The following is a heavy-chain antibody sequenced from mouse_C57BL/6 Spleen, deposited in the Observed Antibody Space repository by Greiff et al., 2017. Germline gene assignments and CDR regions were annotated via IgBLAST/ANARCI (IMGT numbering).Heavy chain of an antibody. CDR1: GYTFTDYN. J-gene: IGHJ2*01. D-gene: IGHD4-1*01. Sequence: VQLKESGPELVKPGASVKMSCKASGYTFTDYNMHWVKQSHGKSLEWIGYINPNNGGTSYNQKFKGKATLTVNKSSSTAYMELRSLTSEDSAVYYCARFWDGFYFDYWGQGTTLTVSS. CDR3: ARFWDGFYFDY. CDR2: INPNNGGT. V-gene: IGHV1-22*01.